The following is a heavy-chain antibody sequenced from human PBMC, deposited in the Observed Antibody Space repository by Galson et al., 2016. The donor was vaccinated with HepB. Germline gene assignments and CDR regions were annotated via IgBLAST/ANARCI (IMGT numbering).Heavy chain of an antibody. Sequence: SLRLSCAASGFTSSDYSINWVRQAPGKGLEWVSSISSSGTYIYYADSLMGRFTISRDSAQNSVYLQMNSLRAEDTSLYFCARSALHGDYEGDAFDIWGQGTSVIVSS. J-gene: IGHJ3*02. V-gene: IGHV3-21*01. CDR3: ARSALHGDYEGDAFDI. CDR1: GFTSSDYS. CDR2: ISSSGTYI. D-gene: IGHD4-17*01.